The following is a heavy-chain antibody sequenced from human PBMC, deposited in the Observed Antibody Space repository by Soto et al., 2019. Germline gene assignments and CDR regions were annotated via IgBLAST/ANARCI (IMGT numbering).Heavy chain of an antibody. CDR2: IYYSGST. Sequence: SETLSLTCTVSGGSISSYYWSWIRQPPGKGLEWIGYIYYSGSTNYNPSLKSRVTISVDTSKNQFSLKLSSVTAADTAVYYCARDGGYGGNSYYYGMDVWGPGTTVTVSS. CDR3: ARDGGYGGNSYYYGMDV. D-gene: IGHD4-17*01. V-gene: IGHV4-59*01. CDR1: GGSISSYY. J-gene: IGHJ6*02.